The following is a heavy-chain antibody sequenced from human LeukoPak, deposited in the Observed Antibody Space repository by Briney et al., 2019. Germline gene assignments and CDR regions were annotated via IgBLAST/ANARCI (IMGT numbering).Heavy chain of an antibody. Sequence: SETLSLTCTVSGGSISSYYWSWIRQPAGKGLEWIGRIYTSGSTNYNPSLKSRVTMSVDTSKNQFSLKLSSVTAADTAVYCCAREGSSSPHYYYYGMDVWGQGTTVTVSS. CDR1: GGSISSYY. CDR3: AREGSSSPHYYYYGMDV. D-gene: IGHD6-6*01. V-gene: IGHV4-4*07. CDR2: IYTSGST. J-gene: IGHJ6*02.